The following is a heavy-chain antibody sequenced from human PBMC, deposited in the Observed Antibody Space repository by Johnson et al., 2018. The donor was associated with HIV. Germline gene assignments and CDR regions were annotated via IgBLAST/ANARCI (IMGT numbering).Heavy chain of an antibody. D-gene: IGHD6-13*01. CDR2: ISYDGSDK. J-gene: IGHJ3*02. CDR1: GFTFSSYA. Sequence: QVQLVESGGGVVQPGRSLRLSCAASGFTFSSYAMHWVRQAPAKGLEWVAVISYDGSDKYYAESVQGRFTISRDNSKSTLYLQMNSLRAEDTAVYYCAKVAVATAAGGVAFDIWGQGTMVAVSS. V-gene: IGHV3-30*04. CDR3: AKVAVATAAGGVAFDI.